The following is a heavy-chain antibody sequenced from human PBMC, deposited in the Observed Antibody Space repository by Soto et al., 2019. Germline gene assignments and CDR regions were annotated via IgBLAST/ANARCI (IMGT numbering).Heavy chain of an antibody. CDR2: IYYSGST. CDR3: ARGSDNYDSNLSARFDY. CDR1: GGSISSYY. V-gene: IGHV4-59*01. J-gene: IGHJ4*02. D-gene: IGHD3-3*01. Sequence: PSETLSLTCTVSGGSISSYYWSWIRQPPGKGLEWIGYIYYSGSTNYNPSLKSRVTISVDTSKNQFSLKLSSVTAADTAVYYCARGSDNYDSNLSARFDYWGQGTLVTVSS.